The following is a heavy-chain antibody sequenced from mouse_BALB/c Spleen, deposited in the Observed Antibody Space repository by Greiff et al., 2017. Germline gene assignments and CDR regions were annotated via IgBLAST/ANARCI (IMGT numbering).Heavy chain of an antibody. V-gene: IGHV2-9*02. CDR2: ICAGGST. CDR1: GFSLTSYG. CDR3: AIDLHYGGGLYAMDY. D-gene: IGHD1-1*01. Sequence: VQLVESGPGLVAPSHSLSITCTASGFSLTSYGVHWVRQPPGKGLEWLGVICAGGSTNYNSALMSRLSISKDNSKSQVSLKMDSLQTDDTAMYYCAIDLHYGGGLYAMDYWGQGTSVTVSS. J-gene: IGHJ4*01.